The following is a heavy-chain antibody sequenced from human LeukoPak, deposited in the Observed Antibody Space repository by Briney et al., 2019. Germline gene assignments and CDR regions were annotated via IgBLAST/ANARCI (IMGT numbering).Heavy chain of an antibody. V-gene: IGHV3-48*03. J-gene: IGHJ4*02. D-gene: IGHD3-22*01. CDR2: IGSSGSTV. CDR3: GRDNYDNSIHHPFDH. Sequence: GGSLRLSCAASGFTFSTYEMNWVRQAPGKGLEWVSYIGSSGSTVYYADSVKGRFTISRDNAKNSLYLQMNSLRDEDTAVYYCGRDNYDNSIHHPFDHWGQGTLVTVSS. CDR1: GFTFSTYE.